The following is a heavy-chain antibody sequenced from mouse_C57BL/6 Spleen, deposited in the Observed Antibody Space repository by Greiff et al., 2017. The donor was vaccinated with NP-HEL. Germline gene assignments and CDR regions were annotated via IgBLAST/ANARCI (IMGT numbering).Heavy chain of an antibody. CDR3: ASGDYYSNPFAY. V-gene: IGHV1-81*01. D-gene: IGHD2-5*01. Sequence: QVQLQQSGAELARPGASVKLSCKASGHTFTSYGISWVKQRTGQGLEWIGEIYPRSGNTYYNEKFKGKATLTADKSSSTAYMELRSLTSEDSAVYFCASGDYYSNPFAYWGQGTLVTVSA. J-gene: IGHJ3*01. CDR2: IYPRSGNT. CDR1: GHTFTSYG.